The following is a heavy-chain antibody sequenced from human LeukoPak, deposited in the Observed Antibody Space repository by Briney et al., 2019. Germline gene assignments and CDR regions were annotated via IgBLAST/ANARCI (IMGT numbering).Heavy chain of an antibody. V-gene: IGHV4-34*01. CDR3: ASEPPGYDSSGYYYGSLVY. Sequence: SETLSLTCAVYGGSFSGYYWSWIRQPPGKGLEWIGEINHSGSTNYNPSLKSRVTISVDTSKNQFSLKLSSVTAADTAVYYCASEPPGYDSSGYYYGSLVYWGQGILVTVSS. D-gene: IGHD3-22*01. CDR1: GGSFSGYY. CDR2: INHSGST. J-gene: IGHJ4*02.